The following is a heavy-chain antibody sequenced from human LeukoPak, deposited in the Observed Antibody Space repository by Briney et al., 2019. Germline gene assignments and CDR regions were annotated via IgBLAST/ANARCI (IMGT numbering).Heavy chain of an antibody. D-gene: IGHD3-10*01. CDR1: GFTFNEYA. CDR3: AKDERFGNPPGFFAS. Sequence: GGSLRLSCAASGFTFNEYAMHWVRQAPGKGLEWVSLITWNGGSTYYADSVKGRFTISRDNSNNYLSLQMNSLRPEDTALYYCAKDERFGNPPGFFASWGQGTLVTVSS. CDR2: ITWNGGST. V-gene: IGHV3-43D*03. J-gene: IGHJ4*02.